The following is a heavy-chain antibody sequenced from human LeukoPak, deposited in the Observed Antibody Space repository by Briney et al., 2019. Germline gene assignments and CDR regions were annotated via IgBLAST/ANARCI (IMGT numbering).Heavy chain of an antibody. J-gene: IGHJ4*02. CDR3: ARVSGSGTKGGYFEY. Sequence: PSETLSLTCSVSGGSVTGGGYYWSWIRQHPGKGLEWIGFASYSGGTYYNPSLMSRITISVDRSQNQFSLKLSSVTAADTAVYYCARVSGSGTKGGYFEYWGQGTLVTVSS. V-gene: IGHV4-31*03. CDR1: GGSVTGGGYY. D-gene: IGHD3-10*01. CDR2: ASYSGGT.